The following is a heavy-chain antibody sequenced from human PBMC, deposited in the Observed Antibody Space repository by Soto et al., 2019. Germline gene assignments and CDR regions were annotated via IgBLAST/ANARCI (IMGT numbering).Heavy chain of an antibody. Sequence: PGESLKISCKGSGYSFTSYWIGWVRQMPGKGLEWMGIIYPGDSDTRYSPSFQGQVTISADKSVSTAYLQWSSLKASDTAMYYCARRGRLGARYYYYGMDVWGQGTMVTVSS. CDR3: ARRGRLGARYYYYGMDV. CDR2: IYPGDSDT. CDR1: GYSFTSYW. V-gene: IGHV5-51*01. D-gene: IGHD3-10*01. J-gene: IGHJ6*02.